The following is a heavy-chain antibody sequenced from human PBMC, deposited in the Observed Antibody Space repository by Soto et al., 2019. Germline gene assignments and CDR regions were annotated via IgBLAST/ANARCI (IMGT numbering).Heavy chain of an antibody. CDR1: GFTFSSYA. Sequence: EVQLLESGGGLVQPGGSLRLSCAASGFTFSSYAMSWVRQAPGKGLEWVSAINGSGGSTYYADSVKGRFTISRDNSKNTLYLQMNSLRAEDTAVYYCAKDGAIFGVVLYYYYGMDVWGQGTTVTVSS. D-gene: IGHD3-3*01. J-gene: IGHJ6*02. V-gene: IGHV3-23*01. CDR2: INGSGGST. CDR3: AKDGAIFGVVLYYYYGMDV.